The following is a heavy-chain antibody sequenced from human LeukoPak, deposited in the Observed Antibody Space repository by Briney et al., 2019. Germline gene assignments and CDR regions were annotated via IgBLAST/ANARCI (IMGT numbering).Heavy chain of an antibody. CDR1: GGSISSSGFY. CDR2: IYYSGST. J-gene: IGHJ3*02. Sequence: SETLSLTCTVSGGSISSSGFYWGWIRQPPGTGLEWIGSIYYSGSTYYNPSLKSRVTISVDTSKNQFSLKLSSVTAADTAVYYCASFSAIGLDAFDIWGQGTMVTVSS. V-gene: IGHV4-39*07. CDR3: ASFSAIGLDAFDI. D-gene: IGHD5-18*01.